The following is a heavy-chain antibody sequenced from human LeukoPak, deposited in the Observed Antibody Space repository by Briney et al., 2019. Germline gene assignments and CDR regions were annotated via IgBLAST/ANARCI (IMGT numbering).Heavy chain of an antibody. D-gene: IGHD2-2*01. CDR1: GGSFSGYY. CDR2: INHSGGT. CDR3: ARWAPIVVAPAATAVYYYYGMDV. Sequence: SETLSLTCAVYGGSFSGYYWSWIRQPPGKGLEWIGEINHSGGTNYNPSLKSRVTISVDTSKNQFSLKLSSVTAADTAVYYCARWAPIVVAPAATAVYYYYGMDVWGQGTTVTVSS. V-gene: IGHV4-34*01. J-gene: IGHJ6*02.